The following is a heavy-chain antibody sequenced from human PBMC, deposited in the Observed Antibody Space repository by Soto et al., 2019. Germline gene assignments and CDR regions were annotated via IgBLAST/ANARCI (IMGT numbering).Heavy chain of an antibody. Sequence: EVRLVESGGGLVQPGGSLTLSCAASGFNFGIYSMNWVRQAPGKGLVWVAYIGGNSNAIYYTESVKGRLTISRNNAKNSLYLQMSGLAAEGTAVYYSASIFPSDFDYWGQGTLVTVSS. CDR3: ASIFPSDFDY. CDR2: IGGNSNAI. D-gene: IGHD3-3*01. CDR1: GFNFGIYS. J-gene: IGHJ4*02. V-gene: IGHV3-48*01.